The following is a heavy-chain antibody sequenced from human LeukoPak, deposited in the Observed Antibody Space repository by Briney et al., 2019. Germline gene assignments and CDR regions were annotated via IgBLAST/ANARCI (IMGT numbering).Heavy chain of an antibody. V-gene: IGHV4-59*01. D-gene: IGHD6-13*01. CDR2: IYYSGST. J-gene: IGHJ6*02. Sequence: PSETLSLTCTVSGGSISSYYWSWIRQPPGKGLEWIGYIYYSGSTNYNPSLKSRVTISVDTSKNQFSLKLSSVTAADTAVYYCARDNGIAAAGFYYHYGMDVWGQGTTVTVSS. CDR1: GGSISSYY. CDR3: ARDNGIAAAGFYYHYGMDV.